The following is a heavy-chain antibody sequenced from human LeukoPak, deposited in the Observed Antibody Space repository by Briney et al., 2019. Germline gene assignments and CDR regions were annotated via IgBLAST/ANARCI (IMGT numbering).Heavy chain of an antibody. Sequence: SVKVSCKASGGTFSSYAISWVRQAPGQGLEWMGGIIPIFGTANYAQKFQGRVTVTADESTSTAYMELSSLRSEDTAVYYCASGEYCGGDCYSDYWGQGTLVTVSS. D-gene: IGHD2-21*01. CDR1: GGTFSSYA. V-gene: IGHV1-69*01. CDR2: IIPIFGTA. J-gene: IGHJ4*02. CDR3: ASGEYCGGDCYSDY.